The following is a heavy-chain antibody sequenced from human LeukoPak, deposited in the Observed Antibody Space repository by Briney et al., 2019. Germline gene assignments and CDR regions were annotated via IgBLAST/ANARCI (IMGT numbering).Heavy chain of an antibody. Sequence: PGGSLRLSCAASGFTVSNNYMSWVRQAPGKGLEWVANINEDESEKYYVDSVKGRFTVSRDNARSSLFLQMNSLSAEDTAVYFCARASTRSGTTYYFDYWGQGTLVTVSS. J-gene: IGHJ4*02. CDR1: GFTVSNNY. CDR3: ARASTRSGTTYYFDY. D-gene: IGHD3-10*01. V-gene: IGHV3-7*01. CDR2: INEDESEK.